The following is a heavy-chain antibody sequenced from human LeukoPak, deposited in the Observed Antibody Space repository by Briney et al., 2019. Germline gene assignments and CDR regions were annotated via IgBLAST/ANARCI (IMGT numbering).Heavy chain of an antibody. J-gene: IGHJ4*02. V-gene: IGHV3-48*04. CDR3: AGGTGWLIDS. CDR2: IGTSSITI. D-gene: IGHD3-9*01. CDR1: GFTFSSYT. Sequence: GGSLRLSCAASGFTFSSYTMNWVRQPPGKGLEWVSNIGTSSITIYYADSVKGRFTISRDNAKNSLYLQMTSLRPEDTALYYCAGGTGWLIDSWGQGTLVTVSS.